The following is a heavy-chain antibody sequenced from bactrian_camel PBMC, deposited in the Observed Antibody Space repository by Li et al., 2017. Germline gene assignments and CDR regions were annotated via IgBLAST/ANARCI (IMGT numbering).Heavy chain of an antibody. V-gene: IGHV3S53*01. CDR3: AATWDSLRCLEFTAAY. CDR1: GYTASSYY. D-gene: IGHD1*01. CDR2: IDSRGTT. Sequence: QVQLVESGGGSVQAGGSLRLSCAASGYTASSYYMAWFRQAPGKEREGVARIDSRGTTEYVDSVKGRFTISRDNRKNMVYLRMNNLKPEDTAMYYCAATWDSLRCLEFTAAYWGQGTQVTVS. J-gene: IGHJ4*01.